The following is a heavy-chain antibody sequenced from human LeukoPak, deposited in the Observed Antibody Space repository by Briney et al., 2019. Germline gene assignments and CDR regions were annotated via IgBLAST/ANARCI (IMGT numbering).Heavy chain of an antibody. Sequence: GGSLRLSCAASGFMFSSFEMYWVRQAPGKGLEWVSYISSGASTMYYADSVNGRFTISRDNARNSLFLQMNSLRAEDTAVYYCALLAVASDFDYWGQGTLVTVSS. CDR1: GFMFSSFE. CDR3: ALLAVASDFDY. D-gene: IGHD6-19*01. J-gene: IGHJ4*02. V-gene: IGHV3-48*03. CDR2: ISSGASTM.